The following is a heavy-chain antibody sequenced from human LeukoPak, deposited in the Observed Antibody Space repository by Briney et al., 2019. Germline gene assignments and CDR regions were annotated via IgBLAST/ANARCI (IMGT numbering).Heavy chain of an antibody. Sequence: GGSLRLSCAASGFTFSTYGMHWVRQAPGKGLEWVAVMRYDGSNKYYGDSVKGRFTISRDNTKNTLYLQMNSLRAEDTAVYYCARDGPFGDLRVDGGGQGTLVTGSS. CDR3: ARDGPFGDLRVDG. V-gene: IGHV3-30*02. J-gene: IGHJ4*02. CDR2: MRYDGSNK. CDR1: GFTFSTYG. D-gene: IGHD3-10*01.